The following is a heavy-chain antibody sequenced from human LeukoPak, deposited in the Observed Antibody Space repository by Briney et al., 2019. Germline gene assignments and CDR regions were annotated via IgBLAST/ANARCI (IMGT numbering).Heavy chain of an antibody. V-gene: IGHV3-74*01. CDR3: VRDVYSSGAMDV. Sequence: GGSLRLSCAASGFTFSSHWMHWVRQAPEKGLVGVSHINADGSATYYADSVKGRFTIFRDNAKNTLDVQMNSLRVEDTAVYYCVRDVYSSGAMDVWGKGTTVTVSS. J-gene: IGHJ6*04. D-gene: IGHD6-19*01. CDR1: GFTFSSHW. CDR2: INADGSAT.